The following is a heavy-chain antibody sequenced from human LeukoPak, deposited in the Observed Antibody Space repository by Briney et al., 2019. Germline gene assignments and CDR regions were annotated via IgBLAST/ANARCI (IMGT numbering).Heavy chain of an antibody. Sequence: GGSLRLSCAASGFTFSSYWMSWVRQAPGKGLEGVANIKQDGSEKYYVDSVKGRFTISRDNAKNSLYLQMNSLRAEDTAVYYCARDPPYYDSSGYYLYWGQGTLVTVSS. CDR3: ARDPPYYDSSGYYLY. D-gene: IGHD3-22*01. CDR1: GFTFSSYW. V-gene: IGHV3-7*01. CDR2: IKQDGSEK. J-gene: IGHJ4*02.